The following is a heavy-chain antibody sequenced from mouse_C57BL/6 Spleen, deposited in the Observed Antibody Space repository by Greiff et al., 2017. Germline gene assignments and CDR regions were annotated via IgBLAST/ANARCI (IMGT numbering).Heavy chain of an antibody. CDR2: ISSGGIYT. CDR3: ARQRGANWYYFDV. CDR1: GFTFSSFG. Sequence: DVHLVESGGDLVKPGGSLTLSCAAPGFTFSSFGMSWVRQTPDKRLEWFATISSGGIYTYYPDSVKGRFTISRDNAKNNLYLRKSSLKAEDTDMYYSARQRGANWYYFDVGGKGTTLTVSS. J-gene: IGHJ2*01. V-gene: IGHV5-6*01. D-gene: IGHD4-1*01.